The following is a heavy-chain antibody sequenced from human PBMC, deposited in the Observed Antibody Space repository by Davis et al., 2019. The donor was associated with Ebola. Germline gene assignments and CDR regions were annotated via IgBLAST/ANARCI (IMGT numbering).Heavy chain of an antibody. CDR3: AKPPNNIVGAIYYFDY. CDR1: GFTFSSYA. V-gene: IGHV3-23*01. Sequence: GESLKISCAASGFTFSSYAMSWVRQAPGKGLEWVSSIRGSGGSTYSADSVKGRFTISRDNSKNTLYMQMNSLRAEDTAVYYCAKPPNNIVGAIYYFDYWGQGTLVTVSS. D-gene: IGHD1-26*01. J-gene: IGHJ4*02. CDR2: IRGSGGST.